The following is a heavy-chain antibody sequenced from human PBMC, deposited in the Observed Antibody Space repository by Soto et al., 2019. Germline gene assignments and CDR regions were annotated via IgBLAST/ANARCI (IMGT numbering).Heavy chain of an antibody. D-gene: IGHD6-13*01. CDR2: IIPIFSTT. CDR3: AGGEHASTWFYFDY. J-gene: IGHJ4*02. Sequence: QVQLVQSGAEVKKPGSSVKVSCKASGGTFSSYAISWVRPSPGQGLEWMGDIIPIFSTTRHAQKFQGRVTITADESTTTAYMELNSLTSDDTAVYYCAGGEHASTWFYFDYWGQGNLVTVSS. V-gene: IGHV1-69*01. CDR1: GGTFSSYA.